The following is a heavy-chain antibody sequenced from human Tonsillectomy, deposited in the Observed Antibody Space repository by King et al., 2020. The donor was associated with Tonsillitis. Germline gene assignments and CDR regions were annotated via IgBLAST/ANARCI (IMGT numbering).Heavy chain of an antibody. CDR3: ANETWWRLDS. CDR2: IRPDGSEK. V-gene: IGHV3-7*03. D-gene: IGHD2-8*02. J-gene: IGHJ4*02. CDR1: GFTFSSHY. Sequence: VQLVESGGGLVQPGGSLRLSCAASGFTFSSHYMSWVRQAPGKGLECVAKIRPDGSEKYYVDSVKGRFTVSRDNAKNSLYLQINSLTAEDTAFYYCANETWWRLDSWGQGTLVTVSS.